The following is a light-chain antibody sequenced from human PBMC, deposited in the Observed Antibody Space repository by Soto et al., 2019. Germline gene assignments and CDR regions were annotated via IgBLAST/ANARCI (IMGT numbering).Light chain of an antibody. V-gene: IGLV1-40*01. Sequence: QSVLTQPPSVSEAPGQRVTISCTGSSSNIGAGYDVHWYQQLPGTAPKLLIYGNSNRPSGVPDRFSGSKSGTSASLAITGLQAEDEADYCCQSYDSSLSALFGGGTKLTVL. CDR2: GNS. CDR3: QSYDSSLSAL. CDR1: SSNIGAGYD. J-gene: IGLJ3*02.